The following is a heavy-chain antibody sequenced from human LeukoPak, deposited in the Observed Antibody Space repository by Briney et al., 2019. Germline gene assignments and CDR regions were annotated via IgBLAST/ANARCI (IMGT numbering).Heavy chain of an antibody. CDR2: IYYSGST. D-gene: IGHD6-19*01. V-gene: IGHV4-39*01. CDR1: GGSISSSSYY. CDR3: ARRPLSLSTYSSGRGDY. J-gene: IGHJ4*02. Sequence: SETLSLTCTVSGGSISSSSYYWGWIRQPPGKGLEWIGSIYYSGSTYYNPSLKSRVTISVDTSKNQFSLKLSSVTAADRAVYYCARRPLSLSTYSSGRGDYWGQGTLVTVSS.